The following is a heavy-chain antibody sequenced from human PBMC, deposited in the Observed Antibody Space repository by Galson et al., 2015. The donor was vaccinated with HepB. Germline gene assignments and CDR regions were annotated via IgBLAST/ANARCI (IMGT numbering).Heavy chain of an antibody. CDR1: GFTFSSYG. Sequence: SLRLSCAASGFTFSSYGMHWVRQAPGKGLEWVAVISYDGSNKYYADSVKGRFTISRDNSKNTLYLQMNSLRAEDTAVYYCAKISPTSYQPLEVWGQGTLVTVSS. CDR2: ISYDGSNK. D-gene: IGHD2-2*01. V-gene: IGHV3-30*18. J-gene: IGHJ4*02. CDR3: AKISPTSYQPLEV.